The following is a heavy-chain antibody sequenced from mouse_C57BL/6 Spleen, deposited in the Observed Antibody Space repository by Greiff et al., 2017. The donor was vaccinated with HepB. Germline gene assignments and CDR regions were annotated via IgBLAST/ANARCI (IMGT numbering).Heavy chain of an antibody. CDR3: ARPPYLYYAMDY. D-gene: IGHD5-5*01. CDR2: ISSGSSTI. J-gene: IGHJ4*01. CDR1: GFTFSDYG. Sequence: EVNVVESGGGLVKPGGSLKLSCAASGFTFSDYGMHWVRQAPEKGLEWVAYISSGSSTIYYADTVKGRFTISRDNAKNTLFLQMTSLRSEDTAMYYCARPPYLYYAMDYWGQGTSVTVSS. V-gene: IGHV5-17*01.